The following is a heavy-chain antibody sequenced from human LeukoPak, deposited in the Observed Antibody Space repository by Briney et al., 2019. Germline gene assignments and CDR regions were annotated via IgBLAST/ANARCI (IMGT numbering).Heavy chain of an antibody. J-gene: IGHJ4*02. V-gene: IGHV3-53*01. Sequence: GGSLRLSCAASGFTVINNDMTWVRQAPGKGVEGVSVLYSDGNTKYGDSVQGRFTISRVNSKPTQYLEMNSQKPDDTAVYYCARGVEPLAAKTLAYGGEGTLVSVSS. CDR2: LYSDGNT. CDR1: GFTVINND. D-gene: IGHD1-14*01. CDR3: ARGVEPLAAKTLAY.